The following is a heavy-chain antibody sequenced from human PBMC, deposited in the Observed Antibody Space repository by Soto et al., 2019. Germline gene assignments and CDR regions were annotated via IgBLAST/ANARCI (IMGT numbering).Heavy chain of an antibody. V-gene: IGHV4-59*01. CDR3: ARDLWGYCGTDCYPLDV. CDR2: MYNTGST. Sequence: SETLSLTCTVSGGSISGYYWSWIRQPPGKGLEWIGYMYNTGSTVYNPSFKSRVTISVDTSKNQFSLKLNSVTAADTAVYYCARDLWGYCGTDCYPLDVWGQGSTVTVS. J-gene: IGHJ6*02. CDR1: GGSISGYY. D-gene: IGHD2-21*02.